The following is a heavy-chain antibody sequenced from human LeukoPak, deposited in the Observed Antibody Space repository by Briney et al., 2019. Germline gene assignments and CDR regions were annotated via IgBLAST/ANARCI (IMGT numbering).Heavy chain of an antibody. V-gene: IGHV3-30-3*01. CDR1: GFTSSSYA. D-gene: IGHD2-15*01. J-gene: IGHJ4*02. Sequence: GGSLRLSCAASGFTSSSYAMHWVRQGPGKGLEWVAVISYDGDTKYYAESVKGRFTISRDNAKNSLYLQMNSLRAEDTAVYYCARDRCSGGSCYFDYWGQGTLVTVSS. CDR3: ARDRCSGGSCYFDY. CDR2: ISYDGDTK.